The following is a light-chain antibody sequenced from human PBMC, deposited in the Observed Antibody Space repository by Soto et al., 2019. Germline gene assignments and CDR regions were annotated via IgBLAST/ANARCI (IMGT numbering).Light chain of an antibody. CDR2: DAS. CDR1: QSVSNF. J-gene: IGKJ1*01. V-gene: IGKV3-11*01. Sequence: IVLPQSKATLSFSPGERATLTCRASQSVSNFLAWYQHKPGQAPRLLIYDASIRATGVPARFSGSGSGTDFSLTISSLEPEDFAIYYCQQRSIWPPWTFGQGTKVDIK. CDR3: QQRSIWPPWT.